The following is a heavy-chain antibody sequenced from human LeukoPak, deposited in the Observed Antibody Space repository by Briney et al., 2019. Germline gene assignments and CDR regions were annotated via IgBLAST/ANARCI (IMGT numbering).Heavy chain of an antibody. Sequence: GGSLRLSCAASGFTFSSYWMHWVRQAPGQGLVWVSRMNSDVSSTSYADSVKGRFTISRDNAKNTLYLQMNSLRAEDTAVYYCARDFWSGYQGDYWGQGTLVTVSS. V-gene: IGHV3-74*01. CDR3: ARDFWSGYQGDY. CDR1: GFTFSSYW. D-gene: IGHD3-3*01. CDR2: MNSDVSST. J-gene: IGHJ4*02.